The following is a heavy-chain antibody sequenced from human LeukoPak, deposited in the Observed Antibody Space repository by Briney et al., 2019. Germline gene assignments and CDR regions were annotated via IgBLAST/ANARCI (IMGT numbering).Heavy chain of an antibody. D-gene: IGHD3-9*01. CDR3: ARGLTSPYWYFDL. Sequence: GGSLRLSCAASGLTVSSDYLSWVRQAPGKGLEWVSVIYSAGSTYYADSVKGRFTISRDNSKNTLYLQKNSLRADDTAVYYCARGLTSPYWYFDLWGRGTLVTVSS. V-gene: IGHV3-53*05. CDR1: GLTVSSDY. CDR2: IYSAGST. J-gene: IGHJ2*01.